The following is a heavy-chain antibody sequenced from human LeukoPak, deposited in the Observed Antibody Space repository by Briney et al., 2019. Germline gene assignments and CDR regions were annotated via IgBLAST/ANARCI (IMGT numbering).Heavy chain of an antibody. Sequence: ASVKVSCKASGGTFSSYAISWVRQAPGQGLEWMGWINPNSGGTNYAQKFQGRVTMTRDTSISAAYMELSRLRSDDTAVYYCARAPSYYDFWSGYSYYYYYMDVWGKGTTVTVSS. V-gene: IGHV1-2*02. CDR3: ARAPSYYDFWSGYSYYYYYMDV. CDR1: GGTFSSYA. D-gene: IGHD3-3*01. CDR2: INPNSGGT. J-gene: IGHJ6*03.